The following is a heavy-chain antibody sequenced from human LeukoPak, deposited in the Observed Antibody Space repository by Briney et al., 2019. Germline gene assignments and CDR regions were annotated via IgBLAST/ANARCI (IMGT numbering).Heavy chain of an antibody. Sequence: GRSLRLSCAASGFTFDDYGMHWVRQPPGKGLERVSGISWNSGNIGYADSVKGRFTISRDNAKNSLYLQMNSLRAEDTALYYCAKVDGYNSGWYDSWGQGTLVTVSS. CDR2: ISWNSGNI. CDR3: AKVDGYNSGWYDS. D-gene: IGHD6-19*01. CDR1: GFTFDDYG. V-gene: IGHV3-9*01. J-gene: IGHJ5*01.